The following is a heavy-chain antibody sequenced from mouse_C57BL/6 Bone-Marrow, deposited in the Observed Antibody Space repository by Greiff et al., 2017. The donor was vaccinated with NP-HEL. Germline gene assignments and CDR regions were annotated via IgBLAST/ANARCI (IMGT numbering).Heavy chain of an antibody. V-gene: IGHV5-6*01. Sequence: EVMLVESGGDLVKPGGSLKLSCAASGFTFSSYGMSWVRQTPDKRLEWVATISSGGSYTHYPDSVKGRFTISRDNAKNTLYLQMSSLKSEDTAMYYCARHDYSKEAYWGQGTLVTVSA. D-gene: IGHD2-5*01. J-gene: IGHJ3*01. CDR1: GFTFSSYG. CDR3: ARHDYSKEAY. CDR2: ISSGGSYT.